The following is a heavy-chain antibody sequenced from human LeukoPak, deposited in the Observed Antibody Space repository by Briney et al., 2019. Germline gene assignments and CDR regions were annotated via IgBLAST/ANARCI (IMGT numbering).Heavy chain of an antibody. V-gene: IGHV1-2*02. CDR3: ARRYCSSTSCLGQLDP. CDR2: INPNSGGT. CDR1: RYTFTGYY. D-gene: IGHD2-2*01. J-gene: IGHJ5*02. Sequence: ASVKVSCKASRYTFTGYYMHWVRQAPGQGLEWMGWINPNSGGTNYAQKFQGRVTMTRDTSISTAYMELSRLRSDDTAVYYCARRYCSSTSCLGQLDPWGQGTLVTVSS.